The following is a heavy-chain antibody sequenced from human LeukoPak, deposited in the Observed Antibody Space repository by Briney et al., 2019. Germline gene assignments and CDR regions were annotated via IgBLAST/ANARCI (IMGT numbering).Heavy chain of an antibody. J-gene: IGHJ4*02. Sequence: GGSLRLSCAASGFTFSSYAMHRVRQAPGKGLEWVAVISYDGSNKYYADSVKGRFTISRDNSKNTLYLQMNSLRAEDTAVYYCARDHLIAVLRYYFDYWGQGTLVTVSS. CDR2: ISYDGSNK. D-gene: IGHD6-19*01. CDR3: ARDHLIAVLRYYFDY. CDR1: GFTFSSYA. V-gene: IGHV3-30*04.